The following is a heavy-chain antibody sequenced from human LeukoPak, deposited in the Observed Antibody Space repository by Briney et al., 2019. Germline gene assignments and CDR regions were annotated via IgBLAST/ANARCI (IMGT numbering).Heavy chain of an antibody. J-gene: IGHJ2*01. V-gene: IGHV1-46*01. CDR2: IKPSGGSK. CDR1: GYTFTSYY. D-gene: IGHD4-17*01. CDR3: ARDVTSNWYFDL. Sequence: EASLKVSCKASGYTFTSYYMHWVRQAPGQGLEWMGIIKPSGGSKSYAQKFQGRVTMTRDTSTSTVYMELSSLRSEDTAVYYCARDVTSNWYFDLWGRGTLVTVSS.